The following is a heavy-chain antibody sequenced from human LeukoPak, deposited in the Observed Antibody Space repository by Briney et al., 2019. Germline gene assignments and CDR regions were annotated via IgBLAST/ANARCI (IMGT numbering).Heavy chain of an antibody. V-gene: IGHV3-30*18. CDR3: AKDLRYFGSGLGY. D-gene: IGHD3-9*01. CDR1: GFTFSSYG. J-gene: IGHJ4*02. Sequence: GGSLRLSCAASGFTFSSYGMHWVRQAPGKGLEWVAVISYDGSNKYYADSVKGRFTISRDNSKNTLYLQMNSLRAEDTAVYYCAKDLRYFGSGLGYWGQGALVIVSS. CDR2: ISYDGSNK.